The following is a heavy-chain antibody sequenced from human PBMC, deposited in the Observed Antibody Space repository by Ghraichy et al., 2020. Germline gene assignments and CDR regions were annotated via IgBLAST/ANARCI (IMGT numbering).Heavy chain of an antibody. J-gene: IGHJ4*02. CDR3: ARGSYSYYDFWSGYEYYFDY. Sequence: GGSLRLSCAASGFTFSSYAMSWVRQAPGKGLEWVSAISGSGGSTYYADSVKGRFTISRDNSKNTLYLQMNSLRAEDTAVYYCARGSYSYYDFWSGYEYYFDYWGQGTLVTVSS. D-gene: IGHD3-3*01. V-gene: IGHV3-23*01. CDR1: GFTFSSYA. CDR2: ISGSGGST.